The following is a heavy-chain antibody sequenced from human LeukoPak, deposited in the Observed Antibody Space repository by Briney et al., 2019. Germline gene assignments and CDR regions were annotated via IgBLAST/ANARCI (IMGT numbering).Heavy chain of an antibody. V-gene: IGHV4-61*02. CDR2: IYTSGST. J-gene: IGHJ4*02. CDR1: SGSISSTSYY. CDR3: ARDQKADY. Sequence: SETLSLTCTVSSGSISSTSYYWSWIRQPAGKGLEWIGRIYTSGSTNYNPSLKSRVTISVDTSKNQFSLKLSSVTAADTAVYYCARDQKADYWGQGTLVTVSS.